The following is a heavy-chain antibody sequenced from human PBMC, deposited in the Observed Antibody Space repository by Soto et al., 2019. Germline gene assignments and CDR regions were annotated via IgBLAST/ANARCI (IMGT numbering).Heavy chain of an antibody. CDR2: MNPNSGNT. CDR3: ARVNYGSGSYYYYYYYCMDV. D-gene: IGHD3-10*01. V-gene: IGHV1-8*01. Sequence: QVQLVQSGAEVKKPGASVKVSCKASGYTFTSYDINWVRQATGQGLEWMGWMNPNSGNTGYAQKFQGRVTMTRNTSISTAYMELSSLRSEDTAVYYCARVNYGSGSYYYYYYYCMDVWGKGTTVTVSS. J-gene: IGHJ6*03. CDR1: GYTFTSYD.